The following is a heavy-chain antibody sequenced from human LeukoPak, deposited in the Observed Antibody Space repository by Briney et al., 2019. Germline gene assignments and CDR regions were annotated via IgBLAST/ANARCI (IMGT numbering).Heavy chain of an antibody. CDR2: ISAYNGST. V-gene: IGHV1-18*01. J-gene: IGHJ4*02. Sequence: ASVKVSCKACVYTFTSYGISCVRQVPGQGLERMGGISAYNGSTNYAQKLQGRVTMTTDTSTGTAYMELRSLRSDDTAVYYCARGSDYYDSSGYYYEAYGLFDYWGQGTLVTVSS. CDR1: VYTFTSYG. D-gene: IGHD3-22*01. CDR3: ARGSDYYDSSGYYYEAYGLFDY.